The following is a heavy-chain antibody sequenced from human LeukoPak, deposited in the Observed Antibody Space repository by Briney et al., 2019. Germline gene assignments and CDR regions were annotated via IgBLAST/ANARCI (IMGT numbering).Heavy chain of an antibody. CDR1: GYSFTSYW. CDR2: ICPGDSDT. CDR3: ARGNPEAYYYDSSGYRNAFDI. J-gene: IGHJ3*02. D-gene: IGHD3-22*01. V-gene: IGHV5-51*01. Sequence: GESLKISCKGSGYSFTSYWIGWVRQMPGKGLEWMGIICPGDSDTRYSPSFQGQVTISADKSISTAYLQWSSLKASDTAMYYCARGNPEAYYYDSSGYRNAFDIWGQGTMVTVSS.